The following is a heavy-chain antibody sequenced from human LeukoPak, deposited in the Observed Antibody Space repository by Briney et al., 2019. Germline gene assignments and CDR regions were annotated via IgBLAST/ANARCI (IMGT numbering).Heavy chain of an antibody. J-gene: IGHJ6*03. D-gene: IGHD6-19*01. Sequence: GGSLRLSCAASGFTFSDYYMSWIRQAPGKGLEWVSYISSSGSTIYYADSVKGRFTISRDNAKNSLYLQMNSLRAEDTAVYYCAKDWGSGWAKYYYYYYMDVWGKGTTVTVSS. CDR1: GFTFSDYY. CDR3: AKDWGSGWAKYYYYYYMDV. V-gene: IGHV3-11*04. CDR2: ISSSGSTI.